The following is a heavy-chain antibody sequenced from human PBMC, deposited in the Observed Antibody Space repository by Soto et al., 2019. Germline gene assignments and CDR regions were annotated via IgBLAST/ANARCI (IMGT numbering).Heavy chain of an antibody. CDR3: AMAPSSSLGKCAQ. Sequence: QVQLVQSGAEVKKPGSSVKVSCKTSTGGTFSSYGINWVRQAPGQGLEWMGGIVPALNTANYAQTFQGRVMITADESTRTVYMEVSGLRAEDTAVYYCAMAPSSSLGKCAQWGEGTLVTVSS. D-gene: IGHD6-13*01. V-gene: IGHV1-69*01. J-gene: IGHJ4*02. CDR1: TGGTFSSYG. CDR2: IVPALNTA.